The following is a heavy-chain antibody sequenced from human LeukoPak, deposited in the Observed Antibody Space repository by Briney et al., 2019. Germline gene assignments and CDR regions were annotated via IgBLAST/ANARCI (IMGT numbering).Heavy chain of an antibody. J-gene: IGHJ4*02. CDR3: VGDLLIGGGSWSVPSLDS. CDR1: GFIFSNYW. D-gene: IGHD1-14*01. CDR2: INVDGSRK. V-gene: IGHV3-74*01. Sequence: GGSLRLSCAASGFIFSNYWMHWVRQVPGKGLLWVSRINVDGSRKIYADSVKGRFAISRDNAKNTVSLQMNSLRVDDTAVYYCVGDLLIGGGSWSVPSLDSWGQGILVTVSS.